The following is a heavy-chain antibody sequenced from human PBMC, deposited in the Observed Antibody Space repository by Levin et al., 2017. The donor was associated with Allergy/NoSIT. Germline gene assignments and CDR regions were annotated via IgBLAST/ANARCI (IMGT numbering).Heavy chain of an antibody. CDR1: GGSISSSSYY. CDR2: IYYSGST. V-gene: IGHV4-39*01. J-gene: IGHJ5*02. D-gene: IGHD1-1*01. Sequence: SQTLSLTCTVSGGSISSSSYYWGWIRQPPGKGLEWIGSIYYSGSTYYNPSLKSRVTISVDTSKNQFSLKLSSVTAADTAVYYCARQLLDGGWFDPWGQGTLVTVSS. CDR3: ARQLLDGGWFDP.